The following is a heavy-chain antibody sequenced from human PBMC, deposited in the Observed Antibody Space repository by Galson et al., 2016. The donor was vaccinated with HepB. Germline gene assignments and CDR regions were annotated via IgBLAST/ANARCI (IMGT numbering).Heavy chain of an antibody. D-gene: IGHD3-10*01. Sequence: SLRLSCAASGFTFSSYAMSWVRQAPGKGLKWVSSIGGGADTYYAASVKGRFIISRDNSKNTLYLQLNSLRAEDTAIYYCAKHREYYYGSGNFNWFDPWGQGTLVTVSS. CDR2: IGGGADT. V-gene: IGHV3-23*01. CDR1: GFTFSSYA. J-gene: IGHJ5*02. CDR3: AKHREYYYGSGNFNWFDP.